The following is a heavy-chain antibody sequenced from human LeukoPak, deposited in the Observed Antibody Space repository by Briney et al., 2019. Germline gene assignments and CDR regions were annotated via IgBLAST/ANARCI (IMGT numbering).Heavy chain of an antibody. V-gene: IGHV3-21*01. CDR1: GFTFSSYS. CDR3: ARDRTGIAARYFDY. Sequence: GGSLRLSCAAPGFTFSSYSMNWVRQAPGKGLEWVSSISSSSYIYYADSVKGRFTISRDNAKNSLYLQMNSLRAEDTAVYYCARDRTGIAARYFDYWGQGTLVTVSS. CDR2: ISSSSYI. D-gene: IGHD6-6*01. J-gene: IGHJ4*02.